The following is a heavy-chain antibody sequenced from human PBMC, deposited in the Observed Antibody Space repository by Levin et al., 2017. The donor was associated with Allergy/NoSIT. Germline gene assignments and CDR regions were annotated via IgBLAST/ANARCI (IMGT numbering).Heavy chain of an antibody. D-gene: IGHD4-17*01. CDR2: IYDSGNA. J-gene: IGHJ6*02. CDR3: ARHRNRDYEPRHYYYYGMDV. Sequence: SETLSLTCTVSGGSISHYYWSWLRLPPGEGLEWIGYIYDSGNAKYNPSLNSRLTISLDTSRNQFSLRLSSVTAADTAVYYCARHRNRDYEPRHYYYYGMDVWGQGTAVTVSS. CDR1: GGSISHYY. V-gene: IGHV4-59*08.